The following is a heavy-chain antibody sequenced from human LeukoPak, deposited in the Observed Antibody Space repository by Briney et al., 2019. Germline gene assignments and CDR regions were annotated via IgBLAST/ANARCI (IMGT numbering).Heavy chain of an antibody. V-gene: IGHV1-18*04. CDR2: ISAYNGNT. J-gene: IGHJ4*02. Sequence: ASVKVSCKASGYTLTSYGISWVRQAPGQGLEWMGWISAYNGNTNYAQKLQGRVTMTTDTSTSTAYMELRSLRSDDTAVYYCARDLGWDIVVVVAATLLDYWGQGTLVTVSS. D-gene: IGHD2-15*01. CDR3: ARDLGWDIVVVVAATLLDY. CDR1: GYTLTSYG.